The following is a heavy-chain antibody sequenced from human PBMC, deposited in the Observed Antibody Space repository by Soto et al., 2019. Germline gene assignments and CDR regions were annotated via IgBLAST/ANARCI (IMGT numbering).Heavy chain of an antibody. V-gene: IGHV1-46*01. D-gene: IGHD3-22*01. Sequence: ASVKVSCKASGYTFTSFYMHWVRQAPGQGLEWMGIINPSGGSTSYAQKFQGRVTMNRDTSTSTVYMELSSLRSEDTAVYYCARVNYYDRSGYYSLYYYYGMAVWGQGTTVTVSS. CDR2: INPSGGST. CDR3: ARVNYYDRSGYYSLYYYYGMAV. CDR1: GYTFTSFY. J-gene: IGHJ6*02.